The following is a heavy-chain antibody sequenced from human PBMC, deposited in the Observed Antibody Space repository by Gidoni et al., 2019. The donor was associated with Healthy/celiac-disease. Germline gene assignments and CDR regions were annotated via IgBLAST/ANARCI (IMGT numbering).Heavy chain of an antibody. CDR1: GFTFGIYA. Sequence: QVQLVESGGGVVQPGRSLRLSCAAPGFTFGIYAMHWVRQAPGKGLEWVAVISYDGSNKYYADSVKGRFTISRDNSKNTLYLQMNSLRAEDTAVYYCARGGLLWFGESTSNLNFDYWGQGTLVTVSS. D-gene: IGHD3-10*01. J-gene: IGHJ4*02. CDR2: ISYDGSNK. CDR3: ARGGLLWFGESTSNLNFDY. V-gene: IGHV3-30*04.